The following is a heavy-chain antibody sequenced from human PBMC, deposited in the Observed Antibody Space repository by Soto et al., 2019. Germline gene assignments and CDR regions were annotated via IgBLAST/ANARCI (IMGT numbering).Heavy chain of an antibody. J-gene: IGHJ6*02. CDR1: GDSIRSSSY. CDR3: RRSSRYSTDV. D-gene: IGHD6-13*01. CDR2: IYSTGNT. Sequence: SETLSLTCTVSGDSIRSSSYWGWIRQPPGKGLEWIGSIYSTGNTYYNPSLNSQVTISVDTSKKQFSLNVISVTAADTAVYYCRRSSRYSTDVWGQGTTVTVSS. V-gene: IGHV4-39*01.